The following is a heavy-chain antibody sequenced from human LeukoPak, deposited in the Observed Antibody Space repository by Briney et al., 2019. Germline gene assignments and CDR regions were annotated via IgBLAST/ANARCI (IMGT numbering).Heavy chain of an antibody. D-gene: IGHD2-21*02. J-gene: IGHJ2*01. CDR1: GFTFDDYA. Sequence: GGSLRLSCAASGFTFDDYAMQWVRHAPGKGLEWVSGISYNSDTIAYADSVKGRFTISRDNAKNSLYLQMNSLRAEDTALYYCAKDYCGGDCYSGWYFDLWGRGTLVTVSS. CDR2: ISYNSDTI. V-gene: IGHV3-9*01. CDR3: AKDYCGGDCYSGWYFDL.